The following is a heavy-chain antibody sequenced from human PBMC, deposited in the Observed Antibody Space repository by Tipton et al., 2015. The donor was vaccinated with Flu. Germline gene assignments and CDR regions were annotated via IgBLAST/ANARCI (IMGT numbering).Heavy chain of an antibody. CDR3: AREKDSSGSEYFQH. V-gene: IGHV4-39*07. D-gene: IGHD6-19*01. J-gene: IGHJ1*01. CDR2: IYSSGST. CDR1: IGSFSINTFY. Sequence: LSLTCSVSIGSFSINTFYWGWIRQPPGKGLEWIGCIYSSGSTYYNPSLKSRVTISLDTSKNQFSLKLSSVTAADTAVYYCAREKDSSGSEYFQHWGQGTLVTVSS.